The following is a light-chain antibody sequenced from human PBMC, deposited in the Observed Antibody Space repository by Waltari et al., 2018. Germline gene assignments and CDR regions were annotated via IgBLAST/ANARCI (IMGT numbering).Light chain of an antibody. CDR1: SSDVGRSTY. CDR2: DVT. J-gene: IGLJ2*01. Sequence: QSALTQPRSVSGSPGQSVTISCTGTSSDVGRSTYVSWYQQHPDKAPKLRIFDVTKRPSGCPVRFSGSKSGNTASLTISGIQAEDEADYYCSSYAGGFMLFGGGTKVTVL. V-gene: IGLV2-11*01. CDR3: SSYAGGFML.